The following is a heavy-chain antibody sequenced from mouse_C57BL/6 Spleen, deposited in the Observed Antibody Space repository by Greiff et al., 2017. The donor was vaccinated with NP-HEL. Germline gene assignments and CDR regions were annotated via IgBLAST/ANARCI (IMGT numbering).Heavy chain of an antibody. J-gene: IGHJ4*01. D-gene: IGHD2-10*01. V-gene: IGHV1-54*01. CDR2: INPGSGGN. CDR1: GYAFTNYL. CDR3: ASSFYGNYGVDY. Sequence: QVQLKESGAELVRPGTSVKVSCKASGYAFTNYLIEWVKQRPGQGLEWIGVINPGSGGNNYNEKFKGKATLTADKSSSTAYMQLSSLTSEDSAVYFCASSFYGNYGVDYWGQGTSVTVSS.